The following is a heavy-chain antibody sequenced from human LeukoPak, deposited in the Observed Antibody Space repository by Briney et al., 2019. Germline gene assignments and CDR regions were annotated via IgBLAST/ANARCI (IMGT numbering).Heavy chain of an antibody. CDR3: ARKYCSSTSCIRAGIDP. CDR2: INHSGST. D-gene: IGHD2-2*01. Sequence: SETLSLTCAVYGGSFSGYYWSWIRQPPGKGLEWIGEINHSGSTNYNPSLKSRVTISVDTSKNQFSLKLSSVTAADTAVYYCARKYCSSTSCIRAGIDPWGQGTLVTVSS. V-gene: IGHV4-34*01. CDR1: GGSFSGYY. J-gene: IGHJ5*02.